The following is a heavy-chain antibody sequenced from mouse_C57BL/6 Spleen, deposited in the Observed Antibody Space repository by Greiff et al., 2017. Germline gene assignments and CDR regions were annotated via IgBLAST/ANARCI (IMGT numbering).Heavy chain of an antibody. J-gene: IGHJ4*01. V-gene: IGHV2-9*01. D-gene: IGHD1-1*01. Sequence: VQLQESGPGLVAPSQSLSITCTVSGFSLTSYGVDWVRQPPGKGLEWLGVIWGGGSTNYTSALMSSLGISKDNSKSQVLLKRNSLQADDTGRYYCAKRSDYYGSSYAMDYWGQGTSGTVSS. CDR3: AKRSDYYGSSYAMDY. CDR1: GFSLTSYG. CDR2: IWGGGST.